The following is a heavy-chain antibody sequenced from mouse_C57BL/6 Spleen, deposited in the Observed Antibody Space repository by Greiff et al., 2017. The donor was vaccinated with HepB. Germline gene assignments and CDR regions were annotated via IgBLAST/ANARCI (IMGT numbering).Heavy chain of an antibody. J-gene: IGHJ4*01. Sequence: DVMLVESGGGLVKPGGSLKLSCAASGFTFSDYGMHWVRQAPEKGLEWVAYISSGSSTIYYADTVKGRFTISRDNAKKTLFLQMTSRRSEDTAMCYCARLAPSRGGAMDYWGQGTSVTVSS. CDR1: GFTFSDYG. V-gene: IGHV5-17*01. D-gene: IGHD1-1*01. CDR3: ARLAPSRGGAMDY. CDR2: ISSGSSTI.